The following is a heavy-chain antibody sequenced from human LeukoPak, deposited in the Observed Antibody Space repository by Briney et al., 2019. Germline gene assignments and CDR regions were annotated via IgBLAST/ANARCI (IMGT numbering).Heavy chain of an antibody. CDR3: TRVGSGWYEGGYYYYYYGMDV. CDR1: GFTFGDYA. D-gene: IGHD6-19*01. CDR2: IRSKAYGGTT. J-gene: IGHJ6*02. V-gene: IGHV3-49*04. Sequence: GRSLRLSCTASGFTFGDYAMSWVRQAPGKGLEWVGFIRSKAYGGTTEYAASVKGRFTISRDDSKSIAYLQMNSLKTEDTAVYYCTRVGSGWYEGGYYYYYYGMDVWGQGTTVTVSS.